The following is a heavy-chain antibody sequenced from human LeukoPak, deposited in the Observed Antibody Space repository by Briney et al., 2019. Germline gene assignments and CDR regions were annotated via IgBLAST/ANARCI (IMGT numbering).Heavy chain of an antibody. CDR2: INRDGSAK. CDR3: ARVEYSGNGNLY. V-gene: IGHV3-7*01. J-gene: IGHJ4*02. D-gene: IGHD4-23*01. Sequence: PGGSLRLSCAGSGLTFINYWMTWVRQVPGKGLEWVANINRDGSAKSYLPSVRGRSTISKDDVKDSLYLQMDSLRPEDTAIYYRARVEYSGNGNLYWGQGTLVTVSS. CDR1: GLTFINYW.